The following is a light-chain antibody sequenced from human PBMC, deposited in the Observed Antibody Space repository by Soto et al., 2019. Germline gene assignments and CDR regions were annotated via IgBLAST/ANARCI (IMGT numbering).Light chain of an antibody. V-gene: IGKV3-15*01. J-gene: IGKJ1*01. CDR2: GAS. CDR3: QQYNNWPPGT. CDR1: QSVSSN. Sequence: EIVMTQSPATLSVCPGERATLSCRASQSVSSNLAWYQQKPGQAPRLLIYGASTRATGIPARFSGSGSGTEFTLTISSLQSEDFAAYYCQQYNNWPPGTFGQGTKVEIK.